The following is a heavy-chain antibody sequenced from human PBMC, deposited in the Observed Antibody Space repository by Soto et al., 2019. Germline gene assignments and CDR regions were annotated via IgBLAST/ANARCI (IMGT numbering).Heavy chain of an antibody. J-gene: IGHJ4*02. CDR3: ARHGGRFFEY. CDR1: GDSFSSGYW. Sequence: QVQLQESGPGLVKPSETLSLTGAVSGDSFSSGYWWSWVRQPPGKGLQWIGQISQSGTANYNPSLESRVTMSVDKSKNQFSLRLTSVTAADTSVYYCARHGGRFFEYWGQGILVTVSS. D-gene: IGHD2-15*01. V-gene: IGHV4-4*02. CDR2: ISQSGTA.